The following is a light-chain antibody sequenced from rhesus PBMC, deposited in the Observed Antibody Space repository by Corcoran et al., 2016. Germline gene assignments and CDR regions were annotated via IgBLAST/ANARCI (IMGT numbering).Light chain of an antibody. CDR3: QQYNSLPFT. V-gene: IGKV1-32*01. CDR1: QGISSY. CDR2: YAN. J-gene: IGKJ3*01. Sequence: DIQMTQSPSSLSASVGDRVTITCRASQGISSYLNWYQQKPGKAPKLLIYYANHLESGVPSRFSGRGSGTECTLTISSLQPEDFATYYSQQYNSLPFTFGPGTKLDIK.